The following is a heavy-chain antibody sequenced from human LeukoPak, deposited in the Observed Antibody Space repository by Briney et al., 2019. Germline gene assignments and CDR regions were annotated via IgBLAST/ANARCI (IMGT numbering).Heavy chain of an antibody. CDR3: ARGRTTGTASSPPNEDY. CDR1: GFTFSSYA. D-gene: IGHD1-1*01. CDR2: ISDSGSNT. Sequence: GGSLRLSCTASGFTFSSYAMSWVRQAPGGGLEWVSVISDSGSNTYYVVSVKGRFTMSRYTSKNTLYLQMGSLRAEDTAVYFCARGRTTGTASSPPNEDYWGQGTLVTVSS. J-gene: IGHJ4*02. V-gene: IGHV3-23*01.